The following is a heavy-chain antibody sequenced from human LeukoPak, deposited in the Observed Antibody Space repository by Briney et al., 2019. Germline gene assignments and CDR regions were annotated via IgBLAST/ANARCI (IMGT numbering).Heavy chain of an antibody. CDR1: GGSFSGYY. V-gene: IGHV4-34*01. CDR3: ARSEEFNTVTTSPLGVDY. D-gene: IGHD4-17*01. J-gene: IGHJ4*02. CDR2: INHSGST. Sequence: SETLSLTCAVYGGSFSGYYWSWIRQPPGKGLEWIGEINHSGSTNYNPSLKSRVTISVDTSKNQFSLKLSSVTAADTAVYYCARSEEFNTVTTSPLGVDYWGQGTLVTVSS.